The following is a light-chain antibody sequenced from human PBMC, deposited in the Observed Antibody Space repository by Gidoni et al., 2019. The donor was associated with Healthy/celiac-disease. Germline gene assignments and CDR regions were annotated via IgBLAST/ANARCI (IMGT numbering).Light chain of an antibody. V-gene: IGLV1-40*01. Sequence: QSVLTQQPSGSGAPGQRVTIACTGSSSNIGAGYDGHWYQQLPGTAPKLLIYGNSNRPSGVPDRFSGSKSGTSASLAITGLQAEDEADYYCQSYDSSLSGSDVVFGGGTKLTVL. CDR3: QSYDSSLSGSDVV. J-gene: IGLJ2*01. CDR1: SSNIGAGYD. CDR2: GNS.